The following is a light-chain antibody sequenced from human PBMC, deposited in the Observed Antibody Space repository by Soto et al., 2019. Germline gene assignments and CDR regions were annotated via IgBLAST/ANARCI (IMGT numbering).Light chain of an antibody. CDR1: QSISSY. CDR3: HQSYSTPRLT. V-gene: IGKV1-39*01. J-gene: IGKJ4*01. Sequence: DIQMTQSPSSLSASVGDRVTITCRASQSISSYLNWYQQKPGKAPKLLIYAASSVKSGVPSRCSGGGSGTNFTLTISSLQPEDFATYYCHQSYSTPRLTFGGGTKVEIK. CDR2: AAS.